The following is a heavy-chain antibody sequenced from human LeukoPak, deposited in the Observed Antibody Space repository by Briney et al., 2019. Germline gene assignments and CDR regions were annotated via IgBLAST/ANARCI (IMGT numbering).Heavy chain of an antibody. CDR3: AKDHPPRYDILTGYSDY. CDR2: INSDGSST. V-gene: IGHV3-74*01. J-gene: IGHJ4*02. D-gene: IGHD3-9*01. Sequence: GGSLRLSCAASGFTFSSYWMHWVRQAPGKGLVWVSRINSDGSSTSYADSVKGRCTISRDNSKNTLYLQMNSLRAEDTAVYYCAKDHPPRYDILTGYSDYWGQGTLVTVSS. CDR1: GFTFSSYW.